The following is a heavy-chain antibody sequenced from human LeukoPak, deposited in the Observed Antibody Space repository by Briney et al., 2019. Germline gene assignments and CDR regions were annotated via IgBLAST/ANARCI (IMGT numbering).Heavy chain of an antibody. CDR3: ARGLWFGEPQSDY. CDR2: IWYDGSNK. D-gene: IGHD3-10*01. CDR1: GFTFSSYG. J-gene: IGHJ4*02. V-gene: IGHV3-33*01. Sequence: GRSPRLSCAASGFTFSSYGMHWVRQAPGKGLEWVAVIWYDGSNKYYADSVKGRFTISRDNSKNTLYLQMNSLRAEDTAVYYCARGLWFGEPQSDYWGQGTLVTVSS.